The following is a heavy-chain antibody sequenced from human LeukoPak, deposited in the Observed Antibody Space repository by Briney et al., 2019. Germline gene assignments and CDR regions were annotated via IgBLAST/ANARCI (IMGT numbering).Heavy chain of an antibody. CDR2: SYYSGST. Sequence: SETLSLTCTVSGGSINGSSYYWGWIRQPPGKGLEWIGNSYYSGSTYYNPSLKSRVTMSVDTSKNQFSLKLNSVTAADTAVYYCAREAYYYYYMDVWGKGTTVTISS. CDR3: AREAYYYYYMDV. V-gene: IGHV4-39*07. J-gene: IGHJ6*03. CDR1: GGSINGSSYY.